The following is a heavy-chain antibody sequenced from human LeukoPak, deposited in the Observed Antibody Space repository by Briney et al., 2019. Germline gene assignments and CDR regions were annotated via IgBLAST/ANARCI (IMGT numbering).Heavy chain of an antibody. D-gene: IGHD6-19*01. Sequence: PSETLSLTCAVSGGSISSSNWWSWVRQPPGKGLEWIGEIYHSGSTNYNPSLKSRVTISVDTSKNQFSLKLSSVTAADTAVYYCARTYSSGWYDYWGQGTLVTVSS. CDR1: GGSISSSNW. V-gene: IGHV4-4*02. J-gene: IGHJ4*02. CDR3: ARTYSSGWYDY. CDR2: IYHSGST.